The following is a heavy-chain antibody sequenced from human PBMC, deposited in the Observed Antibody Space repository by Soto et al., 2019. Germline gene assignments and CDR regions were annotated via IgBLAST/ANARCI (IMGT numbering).Heavy chain of an antibody. D-gene: IGHD3-16*02. CDR3: ARFIGDNKPPSYDYIWGSYRYGYYFDY. V-gene: IGHV4-59*08. Sequence: PSETLSLTCSVSGGSISSYYWSWIRQPPGKGLEWIGYIYYSGSTNYNPSLKSRVTISVDTSKNQFSLKLSSVTAADTAVYYCARFIGDNKPPSYDYIWGSYRYGYYFDYWGQGTLVTVSS. CDR2: IYYSGST. CDR1: GGSISSYY. J-gene: IGHJ4*02.